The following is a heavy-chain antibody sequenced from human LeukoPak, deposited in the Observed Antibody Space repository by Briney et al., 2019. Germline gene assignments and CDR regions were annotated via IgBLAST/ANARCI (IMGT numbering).Heavy chain of an antibody. D-gene: IGHD6-19*01. V-gene: IGHV4-59*01. CDR2: IHYSGST. CDR3: ARAVAGADRGPDLEI. CDR1: GGSFSGYY. J-gene: IGHJ3*02. Sequence: SETLSLTCAVYGGSFSGYYWSWIRHPPGKGLEWIGYIHYSGSTNYNPSLKSRVTISVDTSKNQISLRLRFVAAVDTAVFYCARAVAGADRGPDLEIWGQGTMVTVSS.